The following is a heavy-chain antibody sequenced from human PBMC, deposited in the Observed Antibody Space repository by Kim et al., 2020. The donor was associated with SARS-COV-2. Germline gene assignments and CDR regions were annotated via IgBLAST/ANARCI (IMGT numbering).Heavy chain of an antibody. CDR3: ARGDGSGNSYFDL. D-gene: IGHD3-9*01. J-gene: IGHJ4*02. CDR2: IWYDGSNK. V-gene: IGHV3-33*01. CDR1: GFTLRNYG. Sequence: GGSLRLSCAGSGFTLRNYGIHWVRQAPGKGLEWVAIIWYDGSNKYYADSVKGRFTISRDNSKDTVYLQMSSLRAEDTAIYYCARGDGSGNSYFDLWGQGTLVTVTS.